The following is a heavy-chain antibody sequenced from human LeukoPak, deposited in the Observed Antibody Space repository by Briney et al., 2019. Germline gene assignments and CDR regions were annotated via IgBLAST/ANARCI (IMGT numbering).Heavy chain of an antibody. CDR1: GGSISPYY. Sequence: PSETLSLTCNVTGGSISPYYWSWIRQPAGKGLEWIGHIYTSGTTKYNPSLKSRVTMSVDTSKNQFSLKVTSVNAADTAVYYCARELGMGWFDPWGRGTLVTVSS. V-gene: IGHV4-4*07. D-gene: IGHD3-16*01. CDR2: IYTSGTT. J-gene: IGHJ5*02. CDR3: ARELGMGWFDP.